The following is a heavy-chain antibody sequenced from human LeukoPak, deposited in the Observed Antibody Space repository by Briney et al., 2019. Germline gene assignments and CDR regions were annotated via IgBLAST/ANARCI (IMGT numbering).Heavy chain of an antibody. CDR2: IYYSGST. CDR1: GGSISSSSYY. D-gene: IGHD3-16*01. CDR3: ARHLVITFSEPIDY. Sequence: PSETLSLTCTVSGGSISSSSYYWGWIRQPPGKGLEWIGSIYYSGSTYYNPSLKSRVTISVDTSKNQFSLKLSSVTAADTAVYYCARHLVITFSEPIDYWGQGTLVTVSS. J-gene: IGHJ4*02. V-gene: IGHV4-39*01.